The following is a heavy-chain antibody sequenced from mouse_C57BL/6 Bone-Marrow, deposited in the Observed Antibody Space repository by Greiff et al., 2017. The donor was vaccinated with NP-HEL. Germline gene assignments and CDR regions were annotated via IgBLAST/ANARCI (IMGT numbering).Heavy chain of an antibody. CDR2: IDPSDSET. CDR1: GYTFTSYW. D-gene: IGHD1-1*01. J-gene: IGHJ1*03. V-gene: IGHV1-52*01. Sequence: QVQLQQPGAELVRPGSSVKLSCKASGYTFTSYWMHWVKQRPIQGLEWIGNIDPSDSETHYNQKFKDKATLTVDKSSSTAYMQLSSLTSEDSAVYYCARVAAYYGSSFYWYFDVWGTGTTVTVSS. CDR3: ARVAAYYGSSFYWYFDV.